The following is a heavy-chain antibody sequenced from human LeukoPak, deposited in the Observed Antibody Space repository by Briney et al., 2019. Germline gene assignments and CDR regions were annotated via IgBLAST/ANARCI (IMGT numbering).Heavy chain of an antibody. Sequence: AGGSLRLSCAASGFTFSSYGMHWVRQAPGKGLEWVSVIYTGGNTYYADSVKGRFTISRDNSKNTLYLQMNSLRADDTAVYYCAKLGAAPGYWGQGTLVTVSS. V-gene: IGHV3-53*01. J-gene: IGHJ4*02. D-gene: IGHD6-13*01. CDR2: IYTGGNT. CDR1: GFTFSSYG. CDR3: AKLGAAPGY.